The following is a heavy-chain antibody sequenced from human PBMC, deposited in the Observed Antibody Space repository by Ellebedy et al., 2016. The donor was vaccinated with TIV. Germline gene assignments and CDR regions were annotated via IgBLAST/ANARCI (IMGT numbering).Heavy chain of an antibody. J-gene: IGHJ4*02. CDR1: GYTFTGYY. Sequence: AASVKVSCKASGYTFTGYYMHWVRQAPGQGLEWMGWINPNSGGTNYAQKFQGWVTMTRDTSISTAYMELRRLRSDDTAVYYCARDLEGYCSSTSCYGFGRLDYWGQGTLVTVSS. V-gene: IGHV1-2*04. CDR2: INPNSGGT. CDR3: ARDLEGYCSSTSCYGFGRLDY. D-gene: IGHD2-2*01.